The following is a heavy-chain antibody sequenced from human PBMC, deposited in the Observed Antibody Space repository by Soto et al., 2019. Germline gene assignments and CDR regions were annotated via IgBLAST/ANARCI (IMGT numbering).Heavy chain of an antibody. Sequence: QVQLVESGGGVVQPGRSLRLSCAASGFTFSSYGIHWVRQAPGKGLGWVADISYDGSNKYYADSVKGRFTISRDNSKNTVYLQMNSLRVEDTAVFYCAKESTSGWSAAGPFDYWGQGTLVTVSS. V-gene: IGHV3-30*18. CDR3: AKESTSGWSAAGPFDY. CDR2: ISYDGSNK. J-gene: IGHJ4*02. D-gene: IGHD6-19*01. CDR1: GFTFSSYG.